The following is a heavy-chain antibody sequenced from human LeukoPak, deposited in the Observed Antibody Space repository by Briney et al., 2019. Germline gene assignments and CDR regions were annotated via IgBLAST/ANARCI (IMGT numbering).Heavy chain of an antibody. Sequence: GGSLRLSCAASGFTFSSYAMSWVRPAPGKGLEWVSAISGSGGGTYYADSVKGRFTISRDNSKNTLYLQMNSLRAEDTAVYYCAKVLVPGSGSYYGYFDYWGQGTLVTVSS. V-gene: IGHV3-23*01. J-gene: IGHJ4*02. CDR3: AKVLVPGSGSYYGYFDY. CDR1: GFTFSSYA. D-gene: IGHD3-10*01. CDR2: ISGSGGGT.